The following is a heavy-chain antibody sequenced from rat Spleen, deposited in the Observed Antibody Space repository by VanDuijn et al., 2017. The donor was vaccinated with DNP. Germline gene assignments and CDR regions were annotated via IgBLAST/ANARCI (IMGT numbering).Heavy chain of an antibody. CDR2: IRCVGGNT. CDR1: GFTFSDYY. Sequence: EVQLVESGGGLVQPGRSLKLSCAASGFTFSDYYMAWVRQVPTKGLEWVAAIRCVGGNTYYGDSVKGRFTISRDNAKSTLYLQMDSLRSEDTATYYCASSILRGYWGQGVTVTVSS. CDR3: ASSILRGY. D-gene: IGHD1-6*01. V-gene: IGHV5-25*01. J-gene: IGHJ2*01.